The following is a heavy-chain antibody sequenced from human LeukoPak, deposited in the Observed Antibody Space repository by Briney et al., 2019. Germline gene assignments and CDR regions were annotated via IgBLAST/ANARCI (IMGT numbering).Heavy chain of an antibody. CDR1: GFTFSSYS. J-gene: IGHJ4*02. Sequence: AGGSLRLSCAASGFTFSSYSMNWVRQAPGKGLEWVSSISISSSYIYYADSVKGRFTISRDNAKNSLYLQMNSLRAEDTAVYYCVRGGEYYDSSGYYRGYFDYWGQGTLVTASS. CDR2: ISISSSYI. D-gene: IGHD3-22*01. CDR3: VRGGEYYDSSGYYRGYFDY. V-gene: IGHV3-21*01.